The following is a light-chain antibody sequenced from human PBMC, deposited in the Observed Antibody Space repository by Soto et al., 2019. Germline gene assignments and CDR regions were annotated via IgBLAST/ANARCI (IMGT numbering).Light chain of an antibody. CDR1: QSVSSSY. CDR3: HQCGSSPPWT. J-gene: IGKJ1*01. Sequence: EIVLTQSPGILSLSPGERATLSCRASQSVSSSYLAWYQQKPGQAPRLLIFGASSRATGIPDRFGGSGSGTDFTLTISRLEPEDFAVYYCHQCGSSPPWTVGQGPKVEI. V-gene: IGKV3-20*01. CDR2: GAS.